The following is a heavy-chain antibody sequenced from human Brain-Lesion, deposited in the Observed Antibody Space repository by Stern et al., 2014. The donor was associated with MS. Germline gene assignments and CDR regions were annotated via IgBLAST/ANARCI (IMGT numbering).Heavy chain of an antibody. CDR2: IRNRANSYTT. V-gene: IGHV3-72*01. J-gene: IGHJ4*02. Sequence: VQLVQSGGGSVQPGGSLRLACAASGFTFSDHYMDWVRPSPRKGLEWVGRIRNRANSYTTEYAASVKGRFTIWRDDSQNSMYLHMNSLKTEDTAVYYCIRPLVGSTRGFEYWGQGTLVTVSS. D-gene: IGHD2-8*02. CDR1: GFTFSDHY. CDR3: IRPLVGSTRGFEY.